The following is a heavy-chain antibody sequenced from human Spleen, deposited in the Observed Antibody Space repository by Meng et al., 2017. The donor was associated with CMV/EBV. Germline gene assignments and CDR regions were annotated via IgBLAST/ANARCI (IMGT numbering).Heavy chain of an antibody. J-gene: IGHJ4*02. CDR1: GFTFTNYA. Sequence: GGSLRLSCAVSGFTFTNYAMSWVRQAPGKGLEWVSTISGGGDSSYYADSVKGRFIISRDNSKSTLYLQMNRLRAEDMAVYYCAKNPRRFDYWGQGTLVTVSS. CDR3: AKNPRRFDY. D-gene: IGHD1-14*01. CDR2: ISGGGDSS. V-gene: IGHV3-23*01.